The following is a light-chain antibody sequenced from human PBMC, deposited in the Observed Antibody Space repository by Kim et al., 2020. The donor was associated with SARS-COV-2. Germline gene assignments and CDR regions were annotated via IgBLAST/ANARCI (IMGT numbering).Light chain of an antibody. CDR1: QSLVNRDGGSY. V-gene: IGKV2-24*01. CDR2: KTS. Sequence: QPAPPSCRTSQSLVNRDGGSYLSWLHQRPGQPPRLLIYKTSNRFSGVPDRFSGSGAGTHFTLTISRVEAEDVGIYYCMQTTQFPHTFGQGTKLEI. J-gene: IGKJ2*01. CDR3: MQTTQFPHT.